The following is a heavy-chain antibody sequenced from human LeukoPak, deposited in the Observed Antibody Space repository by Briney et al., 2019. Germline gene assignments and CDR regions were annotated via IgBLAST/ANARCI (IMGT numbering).Heavy chain of an antibody. CDR2: IIPIFGTA. CDR3: ASGSGTTVDGRKTAGYYYYYYMDV. J-gene: IGHJ6*03. CDR1: GGTFSSYA. V-gene: IGHV1-69*05. D-gene: IGHD4-23*01. Sequence: PKASVKVSCKASGGTFSSYAISWVRQAPGQGLEWMGGIIPIFGTANYAQKFQGRVTITTDESTSTAYMELSSLRSEDTAVYYCASGSGTTVDGRKTAGYYYYYYMDVWGKGTTATVSS.